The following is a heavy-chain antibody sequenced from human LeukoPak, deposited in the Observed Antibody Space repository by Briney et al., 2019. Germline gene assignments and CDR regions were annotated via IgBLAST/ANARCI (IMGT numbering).Heavy chain of an antibody. J-gene: IGHJ4*02. CDR3: ARGAGTGWRIDF. CDR1: GFTFTTYG. Sequence: GGSLRLSCAASGFTFTTYGFNWVRQAPGKGLEWVSSISFSGSYIYYADSVKGRFTISRDNAKNSVYLQMNSLRDDDTAVYYCARGAGTGWRIDFWGQGTLVTVSS. V-gene: IGHV3-21*01. D-gene: IGHD6-19*01. CDR2: ISFSGSYI.